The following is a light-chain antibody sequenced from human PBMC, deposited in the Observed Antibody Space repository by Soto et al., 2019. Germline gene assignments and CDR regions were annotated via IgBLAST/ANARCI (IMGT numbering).Light chain of an antibody. CDR2: GAS. V-gene: IGKV3-15*01. Sequence: ERVMTQSPATLSVSPGERATLSCRASQSVSSNLAWYQQKPGQAPRLLIYGASTRATGLPARFSGSGSGTEFTLTISGLQSEEFSVYYCQQYNNWPLYTFGQGTKLEIK. CDR3: QQYNNWPLYT. CDR1: QSVSSN. J-gene: IGKJ2*01.